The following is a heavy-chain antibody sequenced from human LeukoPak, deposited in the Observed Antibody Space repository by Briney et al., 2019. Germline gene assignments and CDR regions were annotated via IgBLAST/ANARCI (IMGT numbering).Heavy chain of an antibody. CDR1: GGSFSGYY. V-gene: IGHV4-34*01. CDR3: ARRVGYCSGGSCYSIDY. Sequence: SETLSLTCADYGGSFSGYYWSWIRQPPGKGLEWIGVINHSGSTNYNPSLKSRVTISVDTSKNQFSLKLSSVTAADTAVYYCARRVGYCSGGSCYSIDYWGQGTLVTVSS. CDR2: INHSGST. D-gene: IGHD2-15*01. J-gene: IGHJ4*02.